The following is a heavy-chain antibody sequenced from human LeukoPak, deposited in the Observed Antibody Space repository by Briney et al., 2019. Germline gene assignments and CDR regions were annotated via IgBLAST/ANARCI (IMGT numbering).Heavy chain of an antibody. V-gene: IGHV3-74*01. D-gene: IGHD3-16*01. CDR1: GFTFSSYW. Sequence: GGSLRLSCAASGFTFSSYWMHWVRQAPEKGLVWVSRIISDGSTTSYADSVKGRFTISRDNAKNTLYLQMNSLRAEDTAVYYCTRQLVGEDFDYWGQGTLVTVSS. CDR2: IISDGSTT. J-gene: IGHJ4*02. CDR3: TRQLVGEDFDY.